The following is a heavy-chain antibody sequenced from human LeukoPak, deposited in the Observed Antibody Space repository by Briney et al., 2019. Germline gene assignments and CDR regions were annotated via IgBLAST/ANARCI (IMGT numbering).Heavy chain of an antibody. CDR1: GFTFRDAW. CDR2: IKSKTDGGTT. J-gene: IGHJ4*02. D-gene: IGHD2-15*01. Sequence: GGSLRLSCAASGFTFRDAWMSWVRQAPGKGLEWVGRIKSKTDGGTTDYAAPVKGRFTISRDDSKNTLYLQMNSLRAEDTAVYYCATSSGGPHRAFDYWGQGTLVTVSS. V-gene: IGHV3-15*01. CDR3: ATSSGGPHRAFDY.